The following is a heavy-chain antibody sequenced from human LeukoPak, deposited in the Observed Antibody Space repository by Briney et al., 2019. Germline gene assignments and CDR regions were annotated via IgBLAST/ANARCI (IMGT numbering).Heavy chain of an antibody. CDR3: AKEGGVASGIGWFDP. D-gene: IGHD3-16*01. Sequence: GGSLRLSCAASGFTFSTFGMHWVRQAPGKGLEWVAVISFDGRIKYYADSVKGRFTISRDNSKNTLYLQMNSLRAEDTAVYYCAKEGGVASGIGWFDPWGQGTLVSVSS. V-gene: IGHV3-30*18. J-gene: IGHJ5*02. CDR2: ISFDGRIK. CDR1: GFTFSTFG.